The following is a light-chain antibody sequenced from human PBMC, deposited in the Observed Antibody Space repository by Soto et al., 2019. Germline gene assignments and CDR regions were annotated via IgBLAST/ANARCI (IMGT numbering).Light chain of an antibody. V-gene: IGLV2-14*01. CDR1: SSDVGGYNF. J-gene: IGLJ1*01. CDR3: SSYTSISTYV. Sequence: QSVLTQPASVSGSPGQSITISCTGTSSDVGGYNFVSWYQQHPDKAPKLMIYDVTNRPSGVSNRFSGSKSGNTASLTISGLQAEDAADYYCSSYTSISTYVFGTGTKVTV. CDR2: DVT.